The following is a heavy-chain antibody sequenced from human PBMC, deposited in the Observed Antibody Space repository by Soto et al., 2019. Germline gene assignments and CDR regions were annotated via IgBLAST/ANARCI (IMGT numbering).Heavy chain of an antibody. CDR2: ISSYTGNTYYQHTANT. CDR1: GYNFTNYH. V-gene: IGHV1-18*04. CDR3: ARDQEYSYEY. Sequence: ASVKVSCKASGYNFTNYHIHWVRQAPGQGLEWMGWISSYTGNTYYQHTANTEYAQKFQGRVSLTTDTFTTTAYMELRGLRSDDTAVYYCARDQEYSYEYWGQGTLVTVSS. D-gene: IGHD5-18*01. J-gene: IGHJ4*02.